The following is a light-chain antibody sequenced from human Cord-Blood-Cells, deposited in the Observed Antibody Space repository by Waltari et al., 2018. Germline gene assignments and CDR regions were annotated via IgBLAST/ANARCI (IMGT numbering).Light chain of an antibody. CDR3: QQYNNWPPWT. J-gene: IGKJ1*01. CDR1: QSVSST. CDR2: CAS. V-gene: IGKV3-15*01. Sequence: EIVMTQSPATLPVSPGESATLSCRASQSVSSTLAWYQPTPGQAPRLLIYCASTRATGIPARCSGSVSGTEFTLTISSLQSEDFAVYYCQQYNNWPPWTFGQGTKVEIK.